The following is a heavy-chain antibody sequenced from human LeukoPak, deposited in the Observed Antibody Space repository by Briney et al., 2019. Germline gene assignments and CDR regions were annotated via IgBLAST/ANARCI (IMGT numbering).Heavy chain of an antibody. D-gene: IGHD6-13*01. CDR1: GFTFSSYS. J-gene: IGHJ4*02. CDR3: ARGLPQQVSIDC. V-gene: IGHV3-21*01. CDR2: ISSSSSYI. Sequence: GGSLRLSCAASGFTFSSYSMNWVRQAPGKGLEWVSSISSSSSYIYYADSVKGRFTISRDNAKNSLYLQMNSLRAEDTAVYYCARGLPQQVSIDCWGQGTLVTVSS.